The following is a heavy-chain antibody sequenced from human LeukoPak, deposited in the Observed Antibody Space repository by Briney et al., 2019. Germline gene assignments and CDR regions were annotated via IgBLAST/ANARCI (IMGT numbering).Heavy chain of an antibody. CDR2: VYYTGST. D-gene: IGHD4-17*01. CDR1: GDSISSSY. Sequence: SETLSLTCTVCGDSISSSYWGWIRHPPGKGLEWIGYVYYTGSTDYNPSLKSRVTISVDTSKNQFSLKLSSVTAADTAVYYCARRSQENRVTTAKNWFDPWGQGTQVTVSS. V-gene: IGHV4-59*08. J-gene: IGHJ5*02. CDR3: ARRSQENRVTTAKNWFDP.